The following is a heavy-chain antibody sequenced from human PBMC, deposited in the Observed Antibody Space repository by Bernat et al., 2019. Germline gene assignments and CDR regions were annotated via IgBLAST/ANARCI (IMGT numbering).Heavy chain of an antibody. CDR2: ISSSSSTI. CDR1: GFTFSSYS. CDR3: ARRSASDAFDI. V-gene: IGHV3-48*01. J-gene: IGHJ3*02. Sequence: EVQLVESGGGLVQPGGSLRLSCAASGFTFSSYSMNWVRQAPGKGLEWVSYISSSSSTIYYADSVKGRFTISRDNAKNSLYLQMNSLRAEDTAVYYCARRSASDAFDIWGLGTMVTVSS.